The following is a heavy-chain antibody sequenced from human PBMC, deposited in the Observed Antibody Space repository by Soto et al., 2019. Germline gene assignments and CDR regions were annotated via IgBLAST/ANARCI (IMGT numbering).Heavy chain of an antibody. CDR2: IIPIFGTA. Sequence: ASVKVSCKASGGTFSSYAISWVRQAPGQGLEWMGGIIPIFGTANYAQKFQGRVTITADESTSTAYMELSSLRSEDTAVYYCAFSTQTTVTRGYYYYGMDVWGQGTTVTVSS. J-gene: IGHJ6*02. V-gene: IGHV1-69*13. D-gene: IGHD4-4*01. CDR3: AFSTQTTVTRGYYYYGMDV. CDR1: GGTFSSYA.